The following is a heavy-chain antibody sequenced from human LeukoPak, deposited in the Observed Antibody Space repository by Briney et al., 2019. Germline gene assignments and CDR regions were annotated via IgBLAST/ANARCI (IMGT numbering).Heavy chain of an antibody. CDR2: ISWNGGST. CDR1: GFSFVDYV. V-gene: IGHV3-9*03. D-gene: IGHD1-26*01. CDR3: AEDSESCVGGAEY. J-gene: IGHJ4*02. Sequence: GGSLRLSCAASGFSFVDYVLRWVRHAPGKGLEWVSGISWNGGSTGYADSVKGSFTLSRDNAKNSLYLKMNSLRAEDMALYYWAEDSESCVGGAEYWGQGTLVTVSS.